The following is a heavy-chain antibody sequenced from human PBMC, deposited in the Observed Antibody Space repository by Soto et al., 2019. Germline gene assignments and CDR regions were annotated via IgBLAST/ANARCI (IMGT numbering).Heavy chain of an antibody. D-gene: IGHD2-8*01. CDR1: GFTVSSNY. J-gene: IGHJ4*02. Sequence: EVQLVESGGGLIQPGGSLRLSCAASGFTVSSNYMSWVRQAPGKGLEWVSVIYSGGSTYYADSVKGRFTIYRDNSKNTLYLQMNSLRAEDTAVYYCARGPQCTNGVCFHFDYWGQGTLVTVSS. V-gene: IGHV3-53*01. CDR3: ARGPQCTNGVCFHFDY. CDR2: IYSGGST.